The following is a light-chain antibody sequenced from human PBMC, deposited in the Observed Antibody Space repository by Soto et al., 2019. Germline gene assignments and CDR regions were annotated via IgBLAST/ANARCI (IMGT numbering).Light chain of an antibody. J-gene: IGLJ3*02. CDR3: CSYAGSRV. CDR1: SSDVGEYDY. Sequence: QAVVTQPRSVSGSPGQSVTISCTGTSSDVGEYDYVSWYQHHPGKAPKLMIYDVSQRPSGVPDRFSGSKSGNTASLTISGLQAEDEAHYYCCSYAGSRVFGGGTKLTVL. V-gene: IGLV2-11*01. CDR2: DVS.